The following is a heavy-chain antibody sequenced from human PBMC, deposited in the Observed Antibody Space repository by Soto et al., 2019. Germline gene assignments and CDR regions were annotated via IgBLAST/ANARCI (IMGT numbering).Heavy chain of an antibody. CDR3: AREYVSVASAGQFYFDS. D-gene: IGHD6-13*01. CDR2: IIPIFGTA. V-gene: IGHV1-69*13. J-gene: IGHJ4*02. Sequence: SVKVSCKPSGGTFSTYAINWVRQAPGQGLEWMGGIIPIFGTANYAQKFQGRVTITADESTSTAYMEVSSLRSEDTAVYYCAREYVSVASAGQFYFDSWGQGTLVTVSS. CDR1: GGTFSTYA.